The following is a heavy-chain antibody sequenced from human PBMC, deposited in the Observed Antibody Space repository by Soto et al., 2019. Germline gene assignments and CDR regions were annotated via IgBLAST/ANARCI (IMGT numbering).Heavy chain of an antibody. J-gene: IGHJ6*03. V-gene: IGHV1-8*01. CDR1: GYTFTSYD. Sequence: ASVKVSCKASGYTFTSYDINWVRQATGQGLEWMGWMNPNSGNTGYAQKFQGRVTMTRNTSISTAYMELSSLRSEDTAVYYCARGPRYFDWLLSADDYYYYMDVWGKGTTVTVSS. CDR2: MNPNSGNT. CDR3: ARGPRYFDWLLSADDYYYYMDV. D-gene: IGHD3-9*01.